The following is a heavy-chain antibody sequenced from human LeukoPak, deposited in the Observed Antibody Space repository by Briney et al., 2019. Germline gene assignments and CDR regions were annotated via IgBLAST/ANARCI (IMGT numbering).Heavy chain of an antibody. CDR1: GGSVSSGSYY. V-gene: IGHV4-61*01. Sequence: SETLSLTRTVSGGSVSSGSYYWNWIRQPPGKGLEWIGYIYHSGSTNYNPSLKSRVTISIDTSKNQFSLKLSSVTAADTAVYYCARGSLQFGTVTYFDYWGQGTLVTVSS. CDR2: IYHSGST. J-gene: IGHJ4*02. CDR3: ARGSLQFGTVTYFDY. D-gene: IGHD4-17*01.